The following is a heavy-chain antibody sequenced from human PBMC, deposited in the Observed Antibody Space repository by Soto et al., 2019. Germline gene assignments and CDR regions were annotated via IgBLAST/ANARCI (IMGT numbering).Heavy chain of an antibody. V-gene: IGHV3-48*01. J-gene: IGHJ6*03. CDR1: GFTFSSYS. Sequence: PGGSLRLSCAASGFTFSSYSMNWVRQAPGKGLEWVSYISSSSSTIYYADSVKGRFTISRDNAKNSLYLQMNSLRAEDTAVYYCARANVDTAMVRYYYYYMDVWGKGTTVTVSS. CDR3: ARANVDTAMVRYYYYYMDV. CDR2: ISSSSSTI. D-gene: IGHD5-18*01.